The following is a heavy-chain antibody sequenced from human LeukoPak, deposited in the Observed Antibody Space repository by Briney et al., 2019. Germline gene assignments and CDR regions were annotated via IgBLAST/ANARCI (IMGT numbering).Heavy chain of an antibody. CDR2: ISYDGSNK. V-gene: IGHV3-30*04. Sequence: GGSLRLSGAAPGFTFSTYAWHWVRQAPGKGLGGVPVISYDGSNKYYADSVKGRFTISRDNSKKMLYLQMNSLRAEDTAVYYCARGGRLYSGSYSYYFDYWGQGTLVTVSS. CDR1: GFTFSTYA. CDR3: ARGGRLYSGSYSYYFDY. J-gene: IGHJ4*02. D-gene: IGHD1-26*01.